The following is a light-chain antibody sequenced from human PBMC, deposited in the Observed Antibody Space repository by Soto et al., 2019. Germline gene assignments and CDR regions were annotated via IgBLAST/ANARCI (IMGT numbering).Light chain of an antibody. CDR1: SSDVGGHND. CDR2: GVS. Sequence: QSVLTQPPSASGSPGQSVTISCTGTSSDVGGHNDVSWYQQYPGKAPKLIIYGVSKRPSGVPDRFSGSKSGNTASLTVSGLQAEDEADYYCSSYAGSDNLWVFGGGTKLTVL. V-gene: IGLV2-8*01. CDR3: SSYAGSDNLWV. J-gene: IGLJ3*02.